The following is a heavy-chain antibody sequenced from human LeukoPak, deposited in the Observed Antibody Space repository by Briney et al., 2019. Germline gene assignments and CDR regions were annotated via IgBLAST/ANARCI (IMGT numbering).Heavy chain of an antibody. D-gene: IGHD5-24*01. Sequence: GESLKISSKASGYTFTSYWIAWVRQMPGKGLEWMGIIYPADSDTRYSPSFQGQVTISADKSSNTASLQWSSLKASDTAMYYCARQRDGYSFDYWGQGTLVTVSS. CDR1: GYTFTSYW. J-gene: IGHJ4*02. V-gene: IGHV5-51*01. CDR2: IYPADSDT. CDR3: ARQRDGYSFDY.